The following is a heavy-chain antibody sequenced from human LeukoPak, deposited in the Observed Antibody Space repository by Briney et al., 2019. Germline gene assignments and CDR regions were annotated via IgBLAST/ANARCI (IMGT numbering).Heavy chain of an antibody. CDR1: RGSIRTADYY. CDR2: IYFSGTP. J-gene: IGHJ5*01. Sequence: PSETLSLTCTVSRGSIRTADYYWAWVRQPPGEGLEWLGSIYFSGTPYFNPSLKSRVAVSIDTSKNQFSLKVTSVNASDMAVYFCARTSSWYAGAWFDSWGQGTLVTVSS. D-gene: IGHD6-13*01. V-gene: IGHV4-39*01. CDR3: ARTSSWYAGAWFDS.